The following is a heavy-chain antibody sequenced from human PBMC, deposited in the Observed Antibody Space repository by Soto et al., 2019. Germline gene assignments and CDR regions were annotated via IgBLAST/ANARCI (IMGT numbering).Heavy chain of an antibody. CDR2: IYYSGST. CDR3: ARDVNGSSGY. Sequence: PSETLSLTCTVSGGSISSYYWSWIRQPPGKGLEWIGYIYYSGSTNYNPSLKSRVTISVDTSKNQFSLKLSSVTAADTAVYYCARDVNGSSGYWGQGTLVTVSS. CDR1: GGSISSYY. J-gene: IGHJ4*02. V-gene: IGHV4-59*01. D-gene: IGHD6-6*01.